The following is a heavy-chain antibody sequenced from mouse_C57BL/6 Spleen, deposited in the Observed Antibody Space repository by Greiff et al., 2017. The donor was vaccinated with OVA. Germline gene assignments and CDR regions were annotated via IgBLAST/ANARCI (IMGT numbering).Heavy chain of an antibody. CDR3: ARSMITTAVGDY. CDR1: GYTFTDYY. V-gene: IGHV1-19*01. J-gene: IGHJ4*01. Sequence: VQLQQSGPVLVKPGASVKMSCKASGYTFTDYYMNWVKQSHGKSLEWIGVINPYNGGTSYNQKFKGKATLTVDKSSSTAYMELNSLTSEDSAVYYCARSMITTAVGDYWGQGTSVTVSS. CDR2: INPYNGGT. D-gene: IGHD2-4*01.